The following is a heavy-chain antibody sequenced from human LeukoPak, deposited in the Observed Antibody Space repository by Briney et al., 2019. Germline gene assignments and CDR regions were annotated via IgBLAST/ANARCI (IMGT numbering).Heavy chain of an antibody. CDR1: GFTFSSYG. CDR2: ISYDGGNK. Sequence: PGGSLRLSCAASGFTFSSYGMHWVRQAPGKGLEWVAVISYDGGNKYYADSVKGRFTISRDNSKNTLYLQMNSLRAEDTAVYYCAKVGDYYDSSGYYYFDYWGQGTLVTVSS. J-gene: IGHJ4*02. D-gene: IGHD3-22*01. V-gene: IGHV3-30*18. CDR3: AKVGDYYDSSGYYYFDY.